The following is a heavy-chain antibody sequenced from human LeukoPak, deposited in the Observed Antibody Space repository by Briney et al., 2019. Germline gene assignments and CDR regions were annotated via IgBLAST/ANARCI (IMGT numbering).Heavy chain of an antibody. J-gene: IGHJ3*02. V-gene: IGHV1-2*02. D-gene: IGHD3-10*01. CDR3: ARGYYYGSGSYGNDAFDI. CDR1: GYTFSGYY. Sequence: ASVKVSCKASGYTFSGYYMHWVRQAPGQGLECMGWINPNSGGTNYAQKFQGRVTMTRDTSISTAYMELSRLRSDDTAVYYCARGYYYGSGSYGNDAFDIWGQGTMVTVSS. CDR2: INPNSGGT.